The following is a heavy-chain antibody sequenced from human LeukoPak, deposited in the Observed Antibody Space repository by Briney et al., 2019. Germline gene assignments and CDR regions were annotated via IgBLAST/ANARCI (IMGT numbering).Heavy chain of an antibody. D-gene: IGHD3-22*01. CDR1: GFTFDDYA. J-gene: IGHJ4*02. Sequence: GRSLRLSCAASGFTFDDYAMHWVRQAPGKGLEWVSGISWNSGSIGYADSVKGRFTISRDNAKNSLYLQMNSLRAEDTALYYCAKDIREYYYDSSGPLYDWGQGTLVTVSS. V-gene: IGHV3-9*01. CDR3: AKDIREYYYDSSGPLYD. CDR2: ISWNSGSI.